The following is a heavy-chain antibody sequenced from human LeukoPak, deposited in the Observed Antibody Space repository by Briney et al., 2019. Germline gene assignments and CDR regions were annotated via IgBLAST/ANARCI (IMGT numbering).Heavy chain of an antibody. CDR1: GYTFTSYA. CDR2: INTNTGNP. D-gene: IGHD3-10*01. J-gene: IGHJ5*02. Sequence: ASVKVSCKASGYTFTSYAMNWVRQAPGQGLEWMGWINTNTGNPTYAQGFTGRFVFSLDTSDSTAYLQISSLKAEDTAVYYCARDPNVLLWFGDSDWFDPWGQGALVTVSS. V-gene: IGHV7-4-1*02. CDR3: ARDPNVLLWFGDSDWFDP.